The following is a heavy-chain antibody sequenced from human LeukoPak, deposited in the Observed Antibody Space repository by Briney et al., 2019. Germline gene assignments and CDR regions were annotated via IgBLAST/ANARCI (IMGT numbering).Heavy chain of an antibody. J-gene: IGHJ4*02. V-gene: IGHV3-21*05. D-gene: IGHD5-18*01. CDR1: GFTFSLYA. CDR3: ARDTYPPQLIDY. Sequence: PGGSLRLSCAASGFTFSLYAMNWVRQAPGKGLEWVSYIDSGSDDRLFADSVRGRFTISRDNAKNSVYLQMSSLRPEDSGVYYCARDTYPPQLIDYWGRGTLVTVSS. CDR2: IDSGSDDR.